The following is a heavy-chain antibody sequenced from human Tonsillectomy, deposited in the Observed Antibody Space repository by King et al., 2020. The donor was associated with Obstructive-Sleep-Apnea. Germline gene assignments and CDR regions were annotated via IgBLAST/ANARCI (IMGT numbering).Heavy chain of an antibody. D-gene: IGHD6-13*01. CDR1: GGSISSGDYY. J-gene: IGHJ4*02. Sequence: VQLQESGPGLVKPSQTLSLTCTVSGGSISSGDYYWSWIRQPPGKGLEWIGHIYYSGRTYYNPSLKSRVTISIDTSKNQFSLKMRSVTAADTAVYYCAKVVDAAGGELLWGQGTLVTVSS. V-gene: IGHV4-30-4*01. CDR2: IYYSGRT. CDR3: AKVVDAAGGELL.